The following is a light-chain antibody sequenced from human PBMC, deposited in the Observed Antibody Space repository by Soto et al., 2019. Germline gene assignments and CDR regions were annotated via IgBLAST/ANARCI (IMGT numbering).Light chain of an antibody. V-gene: IGLV2-11*01. CDR2: DVR. J-gene: IGLJ2*01. CDR1: NSDVGGYDY. CDR3: CSYAGTYTFAV. Sequence: QSAPTQPRSVSGSPGQSVTISCTGTNSDVGGYDYVSWFQHSPGKAPKLIIHDVRERPSGVPDRFSGSRSGNTASLTISGLQPEDEADYYCCSYAGTYTFAVFGGGTQVTVL.